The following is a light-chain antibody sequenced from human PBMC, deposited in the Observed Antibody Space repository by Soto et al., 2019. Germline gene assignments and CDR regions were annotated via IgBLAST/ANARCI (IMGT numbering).Light chain of an antibody. V-gene: IGLV1-51*01. Sequence: QSVLTQPPSVSAAPGQKVTISCSGSSSNIGNNYVSWYQQLPGTAPKLLIYDNNKRPSGIPDRFSGSKSGTSATLGITGLKTGDEADYYCGTWDSSLSAGGVVFGGGTKLTVL. J-gene: IGLJ2*01. CDR3: GTWDSSLSAGGVV. CDR2: DNN. CDR1: SSNIGNNY.